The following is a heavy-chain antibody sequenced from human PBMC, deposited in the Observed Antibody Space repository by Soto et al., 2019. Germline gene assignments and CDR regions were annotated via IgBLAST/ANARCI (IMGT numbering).Heavy chain of an antibody. D-gene: IGHD1-1*01. V-gene: IGHV1-3*01. J-gene: IGHJ4*02. CDR3: ARGSAGTPYYFDY. CDR1: GYTFTSYA. CDR2: ILAGKGNT. Sequence: QVQLVQSGAEVKKPGASVKVSCKASGYTFTSYAMHWVRQAPGQRLEWMGGILAGKGNTKYSQKFQGRVTITGDTSASTAYMELSSLRSEDTAVYYCARGSAGTPYYFDYWGQGTLVTVSS.